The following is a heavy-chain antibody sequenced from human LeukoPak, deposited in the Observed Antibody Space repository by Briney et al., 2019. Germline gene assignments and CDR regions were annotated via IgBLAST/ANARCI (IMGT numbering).Heavy chain of an antibody. D-gene: IGHD3-3*01. CDR2: IIPIFGTA. J-gene: IGHJ4*02. V-gene: IGHV1-69*05. Sequence: ASVKVSCKASGGTFSSYAISWVRQAHGQGLEGMGGIIPIFGTANYAKKFQGRVTITTDESTSKAYMELSCLRSEDTAVYYCARVDFWSGFDYWGQGTLVTVSS. CDR1: GGTFSSYA. CDR3: ARVDFWSGFDY.